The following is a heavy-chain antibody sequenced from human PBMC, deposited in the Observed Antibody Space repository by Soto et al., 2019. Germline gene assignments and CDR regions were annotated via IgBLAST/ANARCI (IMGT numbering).Heavy chain of an antibody. CDR2: IYYSGST. J-gene: IGHJ2*01. D-gene: IGHD3-3*01. CDR3: ARVLFFLEHKTEYEMFD. V-gene: IGHV4-59*01. Sequence: PGKGLEWIGYIYYSGSTNYNPSLKSRVTISVDTSKNQFSLKLSSVTAADTAVYYCARVLFFLEHKTEYEMFD.